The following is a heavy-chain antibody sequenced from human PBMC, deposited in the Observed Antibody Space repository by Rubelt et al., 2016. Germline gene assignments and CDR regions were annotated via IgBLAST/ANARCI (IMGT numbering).Heavy chain of an antibody. CDR3: AREYIRGYSYGFDY. CDR2: IWYDGSNK. D-gene: IGHD5-18*01. V-gene: IGHV3-33*01. CDR1: GFTFSSYG. Sequence: VQLVESGGGVVQPGRSLRLSCAASGFTFSSYGMHWVRQAPGKGLEWVAVIWYDGSNKYYADSVNGRFTISRDNSKNTLYLQMNSLRAEDTAVYYCAREYIRGYSYGFDYWGQGTLVTVSS. J-gene: IGHJ4*02.